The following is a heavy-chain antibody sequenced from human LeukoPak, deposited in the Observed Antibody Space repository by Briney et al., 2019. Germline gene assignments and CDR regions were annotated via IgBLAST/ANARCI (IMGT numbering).Heavy chain of an antibody. D-gene: IGHD4-17*01. V-gene: IGHV1-58*02. J-gene: IGHJ6*02. CDR2: IVVGSGNT. CDR3: AADLSNPTSGDHYYYYGMDV. Sequence: SVKVSCKASGFTFTSSAMQWVRQARGQRLEWIGWIVVGSGNTNYAQKFQERVTITRDMSTSTAYMELSSLRSEDTAVYYCAADLSNPTSGDHYYYYGMDVWGQGTTVTVSS. CDR1: GFTFTSSA.